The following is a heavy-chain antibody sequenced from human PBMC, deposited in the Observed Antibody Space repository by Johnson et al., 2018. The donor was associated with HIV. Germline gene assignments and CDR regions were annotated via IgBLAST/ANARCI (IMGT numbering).Heavy chain of an antibody. Sequence: QVQLVESGGGVVQPGRSLRLSCAASGFTFSSYAMHWVRQAPGKGLEYVSAISSNGGSTYYADSVKGRFTISRDNSKNTLYLQMNSLGAEDTAVYYCARSGGSYQRAHDAFDIWGQGTMVTVSS. CDR2: ISSNGGST. V-gene: IGHV3-64*04. J-gene: IGHJ3*02. D-gene: IGHD1-26*01. CDR3: ARSGGSYQRAHDAFDI. CDR1: GFTFSSYA.